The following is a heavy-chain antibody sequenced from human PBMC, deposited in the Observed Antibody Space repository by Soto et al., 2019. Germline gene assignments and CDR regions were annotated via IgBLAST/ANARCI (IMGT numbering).Heavy chain of an antibody. Sequence: QVQLVESGGGVVQPGRSLRLSCAASGFTFSSYGMHWVRQAPGKGLEWVAVIWYDGSNKYYADSVKGRFTISRDNSKNTLYRKMNSLGAEDTAVYYCARDISCSGGSCDDYYYYGMDVWGQGTTVTVSS. CDR3: ARDISCSGGSCDDYYYYGMDV. CDR1: GFTFSSYG. CDR2: IWYDGSNK. V-gene: IGHV3-33*01. J-gene: IGHJ6*02. D-gene: IGHD2-15*01.